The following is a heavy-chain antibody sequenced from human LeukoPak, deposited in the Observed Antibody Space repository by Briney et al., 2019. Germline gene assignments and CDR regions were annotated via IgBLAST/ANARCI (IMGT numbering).Heavy chain of an antibody. J-gene: IGHJ6*02. V-gene: IGHV3-21*01. CDR2: ISSSSSYI. Sequence: GGSLRLSCAAPGFTFSSYSMNWVRQAPGKGLEWVSSISSSSSYIYYADSVKGRFTISRDNAKNSLYLQMNSLRAEDTAVYYCARDVVVVAAGPGNYYGMDVWGQGTTVTVSS. CDR3: ARDVVVVAAGPGNYYGMDV. D-gene: IGHD2-15*01. CDR1: GFTFSSYS.